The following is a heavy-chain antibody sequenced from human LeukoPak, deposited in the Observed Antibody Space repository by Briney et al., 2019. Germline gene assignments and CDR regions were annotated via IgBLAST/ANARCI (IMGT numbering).Heavy chain of an antibody. CDR3: ARVGSGWSGGAFDI. CDR2: INWNCGST. V-gene: IGHV3-20*04. J-gene: IGHJ3*02. D-gene: IGHD6-19*01. CDR1: GFTFDDYG. Sequence: GGSLRLSCAASGFTFDDYGMSWVRQVPGKGLEWVSGINWNCGSTGYADSVRGRFTISRDNAKNSLYLQMNSLRAEDTALYYCARVGSGWSGGAFDIWGQGTMVTVSS.